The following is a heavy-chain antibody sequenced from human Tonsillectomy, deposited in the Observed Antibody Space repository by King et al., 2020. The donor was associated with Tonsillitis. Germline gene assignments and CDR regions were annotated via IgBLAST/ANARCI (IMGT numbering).Heavy chain of an antibody. CDR1: GCTFDDYG. J-gene: IGHJ6*02. Sequence: VQLVESGGGLVHPGRSLRLSCAASGCTFDDYGMHWVRQAPGKGLEWCSGISWNSGSIGYADSVKGRFTISSDNAKNFLYLQMNSLRAEDTALYYCAKDRTVLPESGMDVWGQGTTVTVSS. D-gene: IGHD2-2*01. CDR3: AKDRTVLPESGMDV. CDR2: ISWNSGSI. V-gene: IGHV3-9*01.